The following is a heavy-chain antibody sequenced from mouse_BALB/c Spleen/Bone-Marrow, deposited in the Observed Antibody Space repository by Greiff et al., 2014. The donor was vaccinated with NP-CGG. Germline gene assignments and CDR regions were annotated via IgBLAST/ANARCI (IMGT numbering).Heavy chain of an antibody. CDR1: GFNIKDTY. D-gene: IGHD2-14*01. CDR3: ARYDYRYSWFAY. V-gene: IGHV14-3*02. Sequence: SGAELVKPGASVKLSCTASGFNIKDTYMHWVKQRPEQGLEWIGRIDPANGNTKYDPKFHGKATITTDTSSNTAYLQLRSLTSEDTAVYYCARYDYRYSWFAYWGQGTLVTVSA. CDR2: IDPANGNT. J-gene: IGHJ3*01.